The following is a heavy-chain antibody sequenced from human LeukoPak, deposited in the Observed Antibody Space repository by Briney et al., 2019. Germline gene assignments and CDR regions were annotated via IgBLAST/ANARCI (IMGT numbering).Heavy chain of an antibody. D-gene: IGHD3-3*01. Sequence: GGSLRLSCAASGFTFSSYAMSWVRQAPGKGLEWVSAISGSGGSTYYADSVKGRFTISRDNSKNTLYLQMNSLRAEDTAVYYCARTYYDFWSGYYTSGPRNGHFDYWGQGTLVTVSS. CDR2: ISGSGGST. V-gene: IGHV3-23*01. CDR1: GFTFSSYA. J-gene: IGHJ4*02. CDR3: ARTYYDFWSGYYTSGPRNGHFDY.